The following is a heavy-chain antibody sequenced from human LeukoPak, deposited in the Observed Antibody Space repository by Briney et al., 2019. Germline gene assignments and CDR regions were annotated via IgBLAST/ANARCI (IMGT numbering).Heavy chain of an antibody. D-gene: IGHD3-22*01. Sequence: SETLSLTCAVYGGSFSGYYWSWIRQPPGKGLEWIGEINHSGSTNYNPSLKSRVTISLDTSKNQFSLKLSSVTAADTAVYYCARRPYYYDSSGYLDWGQGTLVTVSS. V-gene: IGHV4-34*01. CDR1: GGSFSGYY. CDR2: INHSGST. CDR3: ARRPYYYDSSGYLD. J-gene: IGHJ4*02.